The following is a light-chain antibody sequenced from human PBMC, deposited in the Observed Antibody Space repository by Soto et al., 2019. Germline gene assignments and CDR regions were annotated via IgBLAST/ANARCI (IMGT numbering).Light chain of an antibody. CDR3: CSCAGSNTDVV. J-gene: IGLJ2*01. Sequence: QSALTQPASVSGSPGQSITISCTGTSSDVGTYNLVSWYQQHPGKAPKLMIYEDNKRPSGVSNRFSGSKSDNTASLTISGLQAEDEADYYCCSCAGSNTDVVFGGGTKLTVL. CDR1: SSDVGTYNL. CDR2: EDN. V-gene: IGLV2-23*01.